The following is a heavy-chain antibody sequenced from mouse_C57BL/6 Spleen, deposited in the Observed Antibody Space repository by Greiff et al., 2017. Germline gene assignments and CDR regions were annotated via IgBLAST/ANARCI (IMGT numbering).Heavy chain of an antibody. CDR1: GYTFTDYE. CDR3: TRSYYYFDY. V-gene: IGHV1-15*01. CDR2: IDPETGGT. Sequence: VQLQQSGAELVRPGASVTLSCKASGYTFTDYEMHWVKQTPVLGLEWIGAIDPETGGTAYNQKFKGKAILTADKSSSTAYMELRSLTSEDSAVYYCTRSYYYFDYWGQDTTLTVSS. J-gene: IGHJ2*01. D-gene: IGHD6-5*01.